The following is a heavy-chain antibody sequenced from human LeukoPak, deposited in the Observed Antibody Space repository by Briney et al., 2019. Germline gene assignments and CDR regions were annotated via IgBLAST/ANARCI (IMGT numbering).Heavy chain of an antibody. CDR3: IPDYYDSSGYSFNFDY. CDR2: IKSKTDGGTT. Sequence: GSLRLSCAASGFTFSNAWMSWVRQAPGKGLEWVGRIKSKTDGGTTDYAAPVKGRFTISRDDSKNTLYLQMNSLKAEDTAVYYCIPDYYDSSGYSFNFDYWGQGTLVTASS. V-gene: IGHV3-15*01. CDR1: GFTFSNAW. D-gene: IGHD3-22*01. J-gene: IGHJ4*02.